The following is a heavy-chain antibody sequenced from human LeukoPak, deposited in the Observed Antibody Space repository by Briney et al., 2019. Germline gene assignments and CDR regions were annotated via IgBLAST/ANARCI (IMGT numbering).Heavy chain of an antibody. J-gene: IGHJ4*02. CDR2: INPNSGGT. CDR1: GYTFTGYY. D-gene: IGHD3-22*01. V-gene: IGHV1-2*02. CDR3: ARDIYYDSEIDY. Sequence: ASVKVSCKASGYTFTGYYIHWVRQAPAQGLEWMGWINPNSGGTNYAQKFQGRVTMTRDASTSTFYMELSSLRSEDTAVYYCARDIYYDSEIDYWGQGTLVTVSS.